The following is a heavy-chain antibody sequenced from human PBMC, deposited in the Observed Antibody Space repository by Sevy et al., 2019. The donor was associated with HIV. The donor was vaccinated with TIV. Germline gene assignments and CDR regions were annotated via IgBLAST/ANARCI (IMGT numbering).Heavy chain of an antibody. D-gene: IGHD5-18*01. CDR2: IKQDGSEK. CDR3: ARGYSNLRGYSYGTYYFDY. Sequence: GGSLRLSCAASGFTFSSYWMSWVRQAPGKGLEWVANIKQDGSEKYYVDSVKGRFTISRDNAKNSLYQQMNSLRAEDTAVYYCARGYSNLRGYSYGTYYFDYWGQGTLVTVSS. J-gene: IGHJ4*02. CDR1: GFTFSSYW. V-gene: IGHV3-7*04.